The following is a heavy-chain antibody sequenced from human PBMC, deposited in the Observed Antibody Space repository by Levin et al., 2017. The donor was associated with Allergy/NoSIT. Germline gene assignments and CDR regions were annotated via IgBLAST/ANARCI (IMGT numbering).Heavy chain of an antibody. V-gene: IGHV5-51*01. CDR1: GYSFTSYW. D-gene: IGHD3-10*01. CDR2: IYPGDSDT. J-gene: IGHJ6*03. Sequence: GESLKISCKGSGYSFTSYWIGWVRQMPGKGLEWMGIIYPGDSDTRYSPSFQGQVTISADKSISTAYLQWSSLKASDTAMYYCARQGVGYGSGSYKDDYYYYYMDVWGKGTTVTVSS. CDR3: ARQGVGYGSGSYKDDYYYYYMDV.